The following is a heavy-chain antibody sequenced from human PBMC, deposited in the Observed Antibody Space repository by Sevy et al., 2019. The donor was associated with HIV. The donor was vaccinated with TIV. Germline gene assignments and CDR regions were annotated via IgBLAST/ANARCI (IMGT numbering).Heavy chain of an antibody. Sequence: GGSLRLSCAASGFTFSSYGMHWVRQAPGKGLEWVAVIWYDGSNKYYADSVKGRFTISRDNSKNTLYLQMNSLRAEDTAVYYCARGPKSRWLQLCYHLKEDFQHWGQGTLVTVSS. CDR1: GFTFSSYG. V-gene: IGHV3-33*01. CDR3: ARGPKSRWLQLCYHLKEDFQH. D-gene: IGHD5-12*01. CDR2: IWYDGSNK. J-gene: IGHJ1*01.